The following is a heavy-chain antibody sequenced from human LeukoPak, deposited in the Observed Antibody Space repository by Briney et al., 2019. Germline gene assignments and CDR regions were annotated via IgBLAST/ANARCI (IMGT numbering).Heavy chain of an antibody. CDR3: AKGGMGVAAPLLDH. CDR2: INPKNGGT. CDR1: GYTFSGYY. D-gene: IGHD2-15*01. J-gene: IGHJ4*02. Sequence: GASVKVSCKSAGYTFSGYYMHWLRQAPGQGLEWMGWINPKNGGTIYAQTFQGRVTMIGDTSISTAYMDLSRLTSDDTAVYYCAKGGMGVAAPLLDHWGQGTLVTVSS. V-gene: IGHV1-2*02.